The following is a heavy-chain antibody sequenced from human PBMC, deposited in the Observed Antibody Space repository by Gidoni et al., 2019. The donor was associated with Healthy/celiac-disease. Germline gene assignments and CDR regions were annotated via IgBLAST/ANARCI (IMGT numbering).Heavy chain of an antibody. CDR1: GGSISSGGYS. J-gene: IGHJ4*02. CDR2: IDHSGST. V-gene: IGHV4-30-2*01. CDR3: ARGYYFDY. Sequence: QLQLQASCSVLVKPSQTLSLTCAFSGGSISSGGYSWRWIRQPPGKGLEWIGYIDHSGSTYYNPSLKSRVTISVDRSKNQFSLKLSSVTAADTDVYDCARGYYFDYWGQGTLVTVSS.